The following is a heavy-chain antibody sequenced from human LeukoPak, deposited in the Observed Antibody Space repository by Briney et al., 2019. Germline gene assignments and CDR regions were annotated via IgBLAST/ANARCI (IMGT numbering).Heavy chain of an antibody. Sequence: SETLSLTCGVSGYAISSGYYWGWIRQPPGKGLEWIGSIFHSGRTYYNPSLKSRVTLSVDTSKNQFSLKLSSVTAADTAVYYCAGSMGSSWYWFDPWGQGTLVTVSS. CDR3: AGSMGSSWYWFDP. CDR1: GYAISSGYY. J-gene: IGHJ5*02. V-gene: IGHV4-38-2*01. D-gene: IGHD6-13*01. CDR2: IFHSGRT.